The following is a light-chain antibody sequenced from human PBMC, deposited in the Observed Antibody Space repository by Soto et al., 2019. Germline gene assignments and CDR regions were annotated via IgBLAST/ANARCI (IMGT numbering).Light chain of an antibody. Sequence: DIQMTQSPSTLSASVGDRVTITCRASQSISSWLAWYQQKPGKAPKLLIYDASSLGSGVPSRFSGSGSGTAFTLTISSLQPDDFATDYYQQYYSYSETFGQGTKVEIK. CDR2: DAS. CDR3: QQYYSYSET. V-gene: IGKV1-5*01. J-gene: IGKJ1*01. CDR1: QSISSW.